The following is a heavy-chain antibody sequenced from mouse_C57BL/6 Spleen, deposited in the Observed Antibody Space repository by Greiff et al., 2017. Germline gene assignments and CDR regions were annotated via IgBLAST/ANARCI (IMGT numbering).Heavy chain of an antibody. CDR3: VLRLRGDFDV. V-gene: IGHV10-1*01. CDR2: IRSKSNNYAT. CDR1: GFSFNTYA. Sequence: EVKLMESGGGLVQPKGSLKLSCAASGFSFNTYAMNWVRQAPGKGLEWVARIRSKSNNYATYYADSVKDRFTISRDDSESMLYLQMNNLKTEDTAMYYCVLRLRGDFDVWGTGTTVTVSS. J-gene: IGHJ1*03. D-gene: IGHD1-1*01.